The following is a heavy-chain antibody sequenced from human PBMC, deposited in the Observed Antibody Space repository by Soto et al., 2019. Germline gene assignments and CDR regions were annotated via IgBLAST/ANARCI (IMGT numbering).Heavy chain of an antibody. CDR2: ISSRSDI. Sequence: GGSLRLSCVGSGFTFSTYSIHWVRQAPGKGLEWVSSISSRSDIYYANSVKGRFTISRDNAKNSVSLQMNSLRAEDTAVYYCAREYTAWPLAYGLDVWGQGTTVTVSS. CDR1: GFTFSTYS. CDR3: AREYTAWPLAYGLDV. D-gene: IGHD2-2*02. V-gene: IGHV3-21*01. J-gene: IGHJ6*02.